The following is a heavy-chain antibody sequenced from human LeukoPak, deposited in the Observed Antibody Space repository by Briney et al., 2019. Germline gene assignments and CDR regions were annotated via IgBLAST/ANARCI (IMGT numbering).Heavy chain of an antibody. Sequence: SVKVSCKASGGTFSSYAISWVRQAPGQGLEWMGGIIPIFGTANYAQKFQGSVTITADESTSTAYMELSSLRSEDTAVYYCASGEAITMVRGVGHKEGYFDYWGQGTLVTVSS. CDR1: GGTFSSYA. J-gene: IGHJ4*02. CDR3: ASGEAITMVRGVGHKEGYFDY. CDR2: IIPIFGTA. V-gene: IGHV1-69*13. D-gene: IGHD3-10*01.